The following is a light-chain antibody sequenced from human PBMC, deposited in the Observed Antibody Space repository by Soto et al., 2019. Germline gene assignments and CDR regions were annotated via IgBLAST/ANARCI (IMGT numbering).Light chain of an antibody. J-gene: IGKJ3*01. CDR3: QKYNNGPQAT. V-gene: IGKV1-27*01. Sequence: DIQMTQSPSSLSASVGDRVTITCRARQGINNYLAWYQQRPGKAPKLLIYAASTLPSGVPSRFSGGGSGTDFNLTISSLQPEDVATYYCQKYNNGPQATFGHGT. CDR1: QGINNY. CDR2: AAS.